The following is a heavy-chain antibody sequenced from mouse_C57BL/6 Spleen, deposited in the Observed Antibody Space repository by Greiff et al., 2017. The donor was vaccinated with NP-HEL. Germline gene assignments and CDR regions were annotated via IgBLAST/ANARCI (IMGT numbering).Heavy chain of an antibody. V-gene: IGHV1-26*01. J-gene: IGHJ1*03. CDR1: GYTFTDYY. CDR2: INPNNGGT. D-gene: IGHD2-2*01. CDR3: ARCGYGWYFDV. Sequence: EVQLQQSGPELVKPGASVKISCKASGYTFTDYYMNWVKQSHGQSLEWIGDINPNNGGTSYNQKFKGKATLTVDKSSSTAYMELRSLTSEDSAVYYCARCGYGWYFDVWGTGTTVTVSS.